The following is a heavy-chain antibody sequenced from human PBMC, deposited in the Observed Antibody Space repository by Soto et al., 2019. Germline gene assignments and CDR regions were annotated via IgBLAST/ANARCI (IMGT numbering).Heavy chain of an antibody. CDR1: AGSISSTSYY. J-gene: IGHJ4*02. D-gene: IGHD2-15*01. CDR3: ARHKGGGTNYSPSDS. Sequence: QLQLQESGPGLVKPSETLSLTCTVSAGSISSTSYYWGWIRQPPGKGLEWIGCIYYSGSTNYNPSLKSRVTLDVDTSKSRFSVKLTAVTAADTALYYCARHKGGGTNYSPSDSWGQGILFTVSS. CDR2: IYYSGST. V-gene: IGHV4-39*01.